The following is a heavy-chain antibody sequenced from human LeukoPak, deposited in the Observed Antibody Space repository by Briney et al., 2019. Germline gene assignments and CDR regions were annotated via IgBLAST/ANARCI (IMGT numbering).Heavy chain of an antibody. CDR3: ARSRRALLLVRNFDY. CDR1: GGSFSGYY. CDR2: INHSGST. J-gene: IGHJ4*02. V-gene: IGHV4-34*01. Sequence: MTSETLSLTCAVYGGSFSGYYWSWIRQPPGKGLEWIGEINHSGSTNYNPSLKSRVTISVDTSKNQFSLKLSSVTAADTAVYYCARSRRALLLVRNFDYWGQGTLVTVSS. D-gene: IGHD2-8*02.